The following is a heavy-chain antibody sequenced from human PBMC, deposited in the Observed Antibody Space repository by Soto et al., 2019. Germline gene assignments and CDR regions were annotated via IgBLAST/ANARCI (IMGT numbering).Heavy chain of an antibody. J-gene: IGHJ4*02. CDR2: FDPEDGET. V-gene: IGHV1-24*01. Sequence: GASVKVSCKVSGYTLTELSMHWVRQAPGKGLEWMGGFDPEDGETIYAQKFQGRVTMTEDTSTVTAYMELSSLRSEDTAVYYCATFSVRTITIFGVGYFDYWGQGTLVTVSS. CDR1: GYTLTELS. D-gene: IGHD3-3*01. CDR3: ATFSVRTITIFGVGYFDY.